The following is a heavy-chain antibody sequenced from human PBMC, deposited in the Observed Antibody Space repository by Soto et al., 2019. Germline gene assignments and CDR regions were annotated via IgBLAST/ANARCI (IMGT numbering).Heavy chain of an antibody. V-gene: IGHV3-23*01. Sequence: GGSLRLSCAASGFTFSSYAMSWVRQAPGKGLEWVSAISGSGGSTYYADSVKGRFTISRDNSKNTLYLQMNSLRAEDTAVYYCAKSRYYDFWSGYSNDYWGQGTLVTVSS. CDR3: AKSRYYDFWSGYSNDY. D-gene: IGHD3-3*01. J-gene: IGHJ4*02. CDR1: GFTFSSYA. CDR2: ISGSGGST.